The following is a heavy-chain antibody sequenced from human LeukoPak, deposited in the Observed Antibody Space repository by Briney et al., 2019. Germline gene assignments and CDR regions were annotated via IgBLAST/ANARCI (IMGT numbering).Heavy chain of an antibody. CDR3: ARVSAYCGGDCYYFDY. V-gene: IGHV3-30-3*01. CDR2: ISYDGSNK. D-gene: IGHD2-21*01. Sequence: GRSLRLSCAASGFTFSSYAMHWVRQAPGKGLEWVAVISYDGSNKYYADSVKGRFTISRDNSKNTLYLQMNSLRAEDTAVYYCARVSAYCGGDCYYFDYWGQGTLVTVSS. CDR1: GFTFSSYA. J-gene: IGHJ4*02.